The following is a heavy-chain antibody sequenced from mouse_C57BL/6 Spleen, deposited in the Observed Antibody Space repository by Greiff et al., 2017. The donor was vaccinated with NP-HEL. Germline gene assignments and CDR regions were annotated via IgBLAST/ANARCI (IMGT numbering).Heavy chain of an antibody. CDR3: ARSTVVATYFDY. D-gene: IGHD1-1*01. V-gene: IGHV7-3*01. CDR2: IRNKANGYTT. Sequence: EVKVVESGGGLVQPGGSLSLSCAASGFTFTDYYMSWVRQPPGKALEWLGFIRNKANGYTTEYSASVKGRFTISRDNSQSILYLQMNALRAEDSATYYCARSTVVATYFDYWGQGTTLTVSS. CDR1: GFTFTDYY. J-gene: IGHJ2*01.